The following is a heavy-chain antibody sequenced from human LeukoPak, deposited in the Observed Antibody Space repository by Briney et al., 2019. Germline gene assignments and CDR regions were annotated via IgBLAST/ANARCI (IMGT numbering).Heavy chain of an antibody. D-gene: IGHD3-22*01. CDR2: IRHDGSNK. Sequence: QPGGSLRLSCAASGFTFSSYGMHWVRQAPGKGLEWVAFIRHDGSNKYYAGSVKGRFTISRDNSKNTLYLQMNSLRAEDTAVYYCARTDSSGYYSNFYFDYWGQGTLVTVSS. V-gene: IGHV3-30*02. CDR3: ARTDSSGYYSNFYFDY. J-gene: IGHJ4*02. CDR1: GFTFSSYG.